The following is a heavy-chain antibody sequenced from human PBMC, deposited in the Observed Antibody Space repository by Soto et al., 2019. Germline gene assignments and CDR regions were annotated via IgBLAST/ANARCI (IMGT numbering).Heavy chain of an antibody. V-gene: IGHV4-34*01. CDR2: INHSGST. CDR1: GGSFSGYY. CDR3: ARECPNRVQWLVRVRRLEAFDI. D-gene: IGHD6-19*01. J-gene: IGHJ3*02. Sequence: QVQLQQWGAGLLKPSETLSLTCAVYGGSFSGYYWSWIRQPPGKGLEWIGEINHSGSTNYNPSLKSRVTISVDTSKNQFSLKLSSVTAADTAVYYCARECPNRVQWLVRVRRLEAFDIWGQGTMVTVSS.